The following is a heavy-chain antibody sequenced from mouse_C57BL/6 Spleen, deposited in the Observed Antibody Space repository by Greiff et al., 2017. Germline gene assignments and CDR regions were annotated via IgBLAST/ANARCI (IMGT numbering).Heavy chain of an antibody. V-gene: IGHV1-72*01. D-gene: IGHD1-1*01. Sequence: QVQLQQPGAELVKPGASVKLSCKASGYTFTSYWMHWVKQRPGRGLEWIGRIEPNSGGTKYNAKFKSKATLTVDKPSSTAYMQLSSLTSEDSAVYYCARGGADYGSSYWGQGTTLTVSS. CDR2: IEPNSGGT. CDR3: ARGGADYGSSY. J-gene: IGHJ2*01. CDR1: GYTFTSYW.